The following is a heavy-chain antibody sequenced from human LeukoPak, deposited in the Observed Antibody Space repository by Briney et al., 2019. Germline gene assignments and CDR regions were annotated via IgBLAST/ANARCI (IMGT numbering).Heavy chain of an antibody. CDR3: ARHRGINCSGGSCYGLDAFDI. CDR2: IYYSGST. Sequence: SETLSLTCTVSGGSISSSSYYWGWIRQPPGKGLEWIGSIYYSGSTYYNPSLKSRVTISVDTSKNQFSLKLSSVTAADTAVYYCARHRGINCSGGSCYGLDAFDIWGQGTMVTVSS. CDR1: GGSISSSSYY. D-gene: IGHD2-15*01. V-gene: IGHV4-39*01. J-gene: IGHJ3*02.